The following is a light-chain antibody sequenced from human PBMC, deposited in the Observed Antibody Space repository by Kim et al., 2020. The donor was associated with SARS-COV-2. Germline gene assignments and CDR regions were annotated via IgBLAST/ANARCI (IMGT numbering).Light chain of an antibody. CDR3: QQYNRWPPGKT. J-gene: IGKJ1*01. V-gene: IGKV3-15*01. CDR1: QSISSN. Sequence: EIVMTQSPATLSVSPGERATLSCRASQSISSNLAWYQAKLGQAPRLLIYGASTRATGIPARFSGSGSGTEFTLTISSLQSEDFAVYYCQQYNRWPPGKTFGQGTKVDIK. CDR2: GAS.